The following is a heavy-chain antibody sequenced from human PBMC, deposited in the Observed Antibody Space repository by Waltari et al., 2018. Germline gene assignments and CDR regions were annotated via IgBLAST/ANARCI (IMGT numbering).Heavy chain of an antibody. CDR2: IYNDGTK. V-gene: IGHV3-53*01. D-gene: IGHD2-21*02. J-gene: IGHJ4*02. CDR1: GLIVSTHY. CDR3: ATDGDGDCSLCLAQ. Sequence: EVQLVESGGGVIQPGGSLRLSCAASGLIVSTHYMSWVRQAPGKGLEWVSVIYNDGTKLYADSVKGRFTVSRDNSKNMVHLQMDSLRAEDTAVYYCATDGDGDCSLCLAQWGQGTLVTVSS.